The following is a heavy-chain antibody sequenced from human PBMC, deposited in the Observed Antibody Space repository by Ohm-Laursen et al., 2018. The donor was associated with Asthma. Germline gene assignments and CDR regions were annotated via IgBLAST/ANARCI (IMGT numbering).Heavy chain of an antibody. CDR3: ARGRSGGCYWGPCDFNSPLDV. J-gene: IGHJ6*02. CDR2: ISASAGTM. CDR1: GFNVSSYY. V-gene: IGHV3-11*01. Sequence: SLRLSCAASGFNVSSYYMSWVRQAAGKGLEWISYISASAGTMYYADSVKGRFTISRDNAKKSLFLHMSSLRAEDTAVYYCARGRSGGCYWGPCDFNSPLDVWGQGTTVIVSS. D-gene: IGHD2-15*01.